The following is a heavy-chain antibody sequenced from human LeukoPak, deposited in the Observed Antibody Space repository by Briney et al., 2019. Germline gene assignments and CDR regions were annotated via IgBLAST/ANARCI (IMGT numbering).Heavy chain of an antibody. CDR2: ISGSGGDT. Sequence: GGSLRLSCAASGFTFSSYAMSWARQAPGKGLEWVSSISGSGGDTFYAGSVKGRFTISRDNSKNTLYLQMNSLRAEDTAVYYCAKARNGFEFNWFDPWGQGTLVTVSS. J-gene: IGHJ5*02. V-gene: IGHV3-23*01. D-gene: IGHD1-14*01. CDR1: GFTFSSYA. CDR3: AKARNGFEFNWFDP.